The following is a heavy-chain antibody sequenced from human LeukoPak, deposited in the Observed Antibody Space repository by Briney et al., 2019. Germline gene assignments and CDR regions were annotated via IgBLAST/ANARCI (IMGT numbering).Heavy chain of an antibody. CDR2: ITGTGGST. CDR1: GFTFASYA. CDR3: ARGAYYYED. Sequence: GGSLRLSCAASGFTFASYAMSWVRQAPGKGLEWVSCITGTGGSTYYADSVKGRFTISRDKSKNTLYLEMNSLRAEGTAVYYCARGAYYYEDWGQGTLVTVSS. V-gene: IGHV3-23*01. D-gene: IGHD3-22*01. J-gene: IGHJ4*02.